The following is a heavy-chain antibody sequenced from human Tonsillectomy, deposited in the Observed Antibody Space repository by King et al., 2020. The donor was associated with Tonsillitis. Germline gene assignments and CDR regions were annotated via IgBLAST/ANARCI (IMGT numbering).Heavy chain of an antibody. CDR2: ISSSSSYI. J-gene: IGHJ6*02. V-gene: IGHV3-21*01. CDR3: ARGSSAMDV. Sequence: VQLVESGGGLVKPGGSLRLSCAASGFSFIIYSMNWVRQAPGKGLEWVSSISSSSSYIYYADSVKGRFTNSRDNAKNSLYLQMNSLRAEDTAVYYCARGSSAMDVWGQGTTVTVSS. D-gene: IGHD3-10*01. CDR1: GFSFIIYS.